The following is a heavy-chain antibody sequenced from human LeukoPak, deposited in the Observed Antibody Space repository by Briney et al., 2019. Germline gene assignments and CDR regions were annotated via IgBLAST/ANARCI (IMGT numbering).Heavy chain of an antibody. Sequence: SETLSLTCTVSGGSVSSGSHYWSWIRQPPGQGLEWIGYMYYIGSTNYNPSLKSRVTISIDTSKSQFSLRLSSVTAADTAVYYCARDYYGSGTHLYWGQGTLVTVSS. D-gene: IGHD3-10*01. CDR3: ARDYYGSGTHLY. V-gene: IGHV4-61*01. J-gene: IGHJ4*02. CDR1: GGSVSSGSHY. CDR2: MYYIGST.